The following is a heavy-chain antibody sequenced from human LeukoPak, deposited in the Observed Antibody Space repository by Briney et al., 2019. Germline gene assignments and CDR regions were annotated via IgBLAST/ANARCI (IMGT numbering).Heavy chain of an antibody. Sequence: GGSLRLSCAASGFTFSSYAMSWVRQAPGKGLEWGSAISGSGGSTYYADSVKGRFTISRDNSKNTLYLQMNSLRAEDTAVYYCAARGYSYGYDYWGQGTLATVSS. CDR1: GFTFSSYA. CDR2: ISGSGGST. V-gene: IGHV3-23*01. J-gene: IGHJ4*02. D-gene: IGHD5-18*01. CDR3: AARGYSYGYDY.